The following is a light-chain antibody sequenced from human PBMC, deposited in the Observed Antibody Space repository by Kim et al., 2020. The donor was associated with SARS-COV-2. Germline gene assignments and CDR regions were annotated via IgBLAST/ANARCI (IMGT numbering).Light chain of an antibody. CDR3: GAWDTSLSIVV. CDR2: DNH. CDR1: SSNIGNYY. Sequence: GQKVTISCSGSSSNIGNYYVAWYQQHPGTAPRLLIYDNHERPSGIPDRFSGSKSGTTATLDITGLQTGDEADYYCGAWDTSLSIVVFGGGTKVTVL. V-gene: IGLV1-51*01. J-gene: IGLJ2*01.